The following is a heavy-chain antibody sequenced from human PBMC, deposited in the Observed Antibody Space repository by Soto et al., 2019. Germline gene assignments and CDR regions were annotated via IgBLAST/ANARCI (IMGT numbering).Heavy chain of an antibody. CDR1: GFTFSSYS. Sequence: EVQLVESGGGLVKPGGSLRLSCAASGFTFSSYSMNWVRQAPGKGLEWVSSISSSSSYIYYADSVKGRFTISRDNAKNSLYLQMNSLRAEDTAVYYCARARDPTTVTHDAFDIWGQGTMVTVSS. D-gene: IGHD4-17*01. J-gene: IGHJ3*02. CDR3: ARARDPTTVTHDAFDI. CDR2: ISSSSSYI. V-gene: IGHV3-21*01.